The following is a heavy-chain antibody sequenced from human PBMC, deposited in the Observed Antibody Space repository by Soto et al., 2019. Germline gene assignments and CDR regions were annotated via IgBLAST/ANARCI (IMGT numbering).Heavy chain of an antibody. Sequence: SVKGCCKASGGTFSNHAVNWMRQAPGQGLEWMGGVIPLFGATNYAQKFQGRVTIITDESTSTAYMELNTLRSEDTAVYYCARSFIAAAGLTYFYYAMDVWGQGTTVTVPS. CDR1: GGTFSNHA. D-gene: IGHD6-13*01. CDR2: VIPLFGAT. V-gene: IGHV1-69*05. J-gene: IGHJ6*02. CDR3: ARSFIAAAGLTYFYYAMDV.